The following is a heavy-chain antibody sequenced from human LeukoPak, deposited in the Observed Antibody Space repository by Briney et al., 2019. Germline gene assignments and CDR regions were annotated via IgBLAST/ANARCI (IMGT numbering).Heavy chain of an antibody. CDR1: GFTFSDYY. J-gene: IGHJ4*02. Sequence: GGSLRLSCAASGFTFSDYYMSWIRQAPGKGLEWVSYISSSGSTRYYADSVKGRFTIPRDNAKNSLYLQMNSLRAEDTAVYYCARGSSSYGHDYALDYWGQGTLVTVSS. CDR3: ARGSSSYGHDYALDY. CDR2: ISSSGSTR. V-gene: IGHV3-11*01. D-gene: IGHD4-17*01.